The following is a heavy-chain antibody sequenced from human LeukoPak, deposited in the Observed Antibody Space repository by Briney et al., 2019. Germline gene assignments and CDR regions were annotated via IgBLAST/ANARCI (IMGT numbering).Heavy chain of an antibody. D-gene: IGHD3-16*01. CDR3: AKGPLNWYYYYYMDV. V-gene: IGHV3-23*01. J-gene: IGHJ6*03. CDR1: GFTFSSDA. Sequence: GGSLRLYCAASGFTFSSDAMSWVRQAPGKGLEWVSAISGSGGSTYYADSVKGRFTISRDNSKNTLYLQMNSLRAEDTAVYYCAKGPLNWYYYYYMDVWGKGTTVTVSS. CDR2: ISGSGGST.